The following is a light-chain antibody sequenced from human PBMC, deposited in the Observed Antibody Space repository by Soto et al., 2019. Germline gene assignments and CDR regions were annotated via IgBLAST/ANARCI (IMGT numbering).Light chain of an antibody. CDR2: AAS. CDR3: VQDYNYPIT. J-gene: IGKJ5*01. Sequence: IQMTQSPSSLSASVGDRVTLTCRASQGIRSALAWYQHKPGQAPKVVIYAASILQSGVPPRFSGSGSGADFTLTISSLQPEDFATYYCVQDYNYPITFGQGTRLDIK. CDR1: QGIRSA. V-gene: IGKV1-6*01.